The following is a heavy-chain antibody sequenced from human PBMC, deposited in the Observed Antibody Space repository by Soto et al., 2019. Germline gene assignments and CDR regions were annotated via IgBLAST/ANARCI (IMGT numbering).Heavy chain of an antibody. D-gene: IGHD2-8*01. CDR1: GIPLSDNY. CDR3: ATGKWSLDY. CDR2: ISNSDYTT. V-gene: IGHV3-11*01. Sequence: QVHLVASGGGLVKPGGSLRLSCVACGIPLSDNYMTWLRQAPGKGLEWLSYISNSDYTTYYADSVKGRFTISRDNAKNSLYLQLNGLRVEDTAVYYCATGKWSLDYWGQGILVTVSS. J-gene: IGHJ4*02.